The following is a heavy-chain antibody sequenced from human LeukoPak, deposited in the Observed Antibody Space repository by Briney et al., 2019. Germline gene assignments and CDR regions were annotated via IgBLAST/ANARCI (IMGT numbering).Heavy chain of an antibody. CDR1: GFSFRTYG. D-gene: IGHD6-6*01. CDR3: AKDMQVVPIYYFDY. J-gene: IGHJ4*02. CDR2: MWFDGSNK. V-gene: IGHV3-33*06. Sequence: GRSLRLSCAASGFSFRTYGMHWVRQAPGKGLEWVAVMWFDGSNKYHADSVKGRFTISRDNSKNTLYLQMNSLRAEDTAVYYCAKDMQVVPIYYFDYWGQGTLVTVSS.